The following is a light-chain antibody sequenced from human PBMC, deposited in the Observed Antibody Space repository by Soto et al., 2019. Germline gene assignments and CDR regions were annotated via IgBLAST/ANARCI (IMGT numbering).Light chain of an antibody. CDR2: RND. V-gene: IGLV1-47*01. CDR1: RSNIGSNY. CDR3: VAWDDSLSAFYV. Sequence: QSVLTQPPTASGTPGQRVTISCSGSRSNIGSNYVYWYQQVPGTAPKLLIYRNDQRPSGVPDRFSGSKSGTSASLAISGLRSEDEADYYCVAWDDSLSAFYVFGTGTQLTVL. J-gene: IGLJ1*01.